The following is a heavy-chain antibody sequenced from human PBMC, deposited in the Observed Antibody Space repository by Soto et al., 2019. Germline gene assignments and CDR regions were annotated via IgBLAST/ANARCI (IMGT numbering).Heavy chain of an antibody. D-gene: IGHD7-27*01. CDR3: AKNWNWGSLVH. CDR2: IYYGGST. CDR1: GDSISTDY. V-gene: IGHV4-59*08. J-gene: IGHJ4*02. Sequence: PSETLSLTCTVSGDSISTDYWSWIQQSPEKGLEWIGFIYYGGSTNYNPSLKSRVTISVDTPKNQFSLKLSSVTAADTAVYYCAKNWNWGSLVHWGQGTLVTVSS.